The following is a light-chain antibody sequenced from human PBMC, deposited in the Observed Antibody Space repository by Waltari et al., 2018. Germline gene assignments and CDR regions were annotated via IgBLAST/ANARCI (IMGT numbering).Light chain of an antibody. CDR1: SSDVGAYNF. Sequence: QSALTQPASVSESPGQSITISCAGTSSDVGAYNFVSWYQQHPGKAPKLMIYDASKRPSGVSNRFSGSKSGNTASLTISGLQAEDEADYYCSSYTSGSPCVVFGGGTKLTVL. V-gene: IGLV2-14*01. CDR2: DAS. J-gene: IGLJ2*01. CDR3: SSYTSGSPCVV.